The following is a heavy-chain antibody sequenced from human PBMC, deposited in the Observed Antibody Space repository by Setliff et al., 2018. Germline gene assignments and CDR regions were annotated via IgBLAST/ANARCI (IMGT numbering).Heavy chain of an antibody. Sequence: SETLSLTCTVSGGSISSGGYYWSWIRQHPGKGLEWIGYIYYSGSTYYNPSLKSRVTISVDTSKNQFSLKLSSVTAADTAVYYCARDPLTTNRRRAFDIWGQGTMVTRLL. J-gene: IGHJ3*02. CDR2: IYYSGST. CDR3: ARDPLTTNRRRAFDI. V-gene: IGHV4-31*03. CDR1: GGSISSGGYY. D-gene: IGHD4-17*01.